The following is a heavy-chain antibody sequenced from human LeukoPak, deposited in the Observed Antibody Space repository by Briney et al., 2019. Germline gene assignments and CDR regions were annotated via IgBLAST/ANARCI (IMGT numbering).Heavy chain of an antibody. Sequence: GGSLRLSCAASGFTVSSNYMSWVRQAPGKGLEWVSVIYSGGSTYYADSVKGRFTISRDNSKNTLYLQMNSLRAEDAAVYYCAKMGLKQWPYNYFDYWGQGTLVTVSS. J-gene: IGHJ4*02. D-gene: IGHD6-19*01. CDR1: GFTVSSNY. CDR2: IYSGGST. CDR3: AKMGLKQWPYNYFDY. V-gene: IGHV3-53*01.